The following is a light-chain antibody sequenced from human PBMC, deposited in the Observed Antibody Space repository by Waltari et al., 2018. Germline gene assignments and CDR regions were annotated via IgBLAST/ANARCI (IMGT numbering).Light chain of an antibody. CDR2: WAS. J-gene: IGKJ2*01. Sequence: DIVMTQSPDSLAVSLGERATIHCKSSQSIFYSSNNKDYLAWYQLKPGQPPKLLIYWASTRESGVTDRFSGSGTGTDFTLTISSLQTEDVATYYCQQYRDTPYTFGQGTNLEI. CDR1: QSIFYSSNNKDY. V-gene: IGKV4-1*01. CDR3: QQYRDTPYT.